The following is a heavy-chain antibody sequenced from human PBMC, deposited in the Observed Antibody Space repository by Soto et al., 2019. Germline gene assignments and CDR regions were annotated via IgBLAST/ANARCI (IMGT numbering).Heavy chain of an antibody. CDR3: ARHGSS. CDR2: IYYSGQT. Sequence: QLQLQESGPGLVKPSETLSLICSVSGVSISGSSYYWGWIRQPPGEGLEWIGSIYYSGQTYYNPSLKSRVTISVDRSKNQFSLNLTSVTATDTAFYYCARHGSSWGQGTLVTVSS. V-gene: IGHV4-39*01. J-gene: IGHJ5*02. CDR1: GVSISGSSYY.